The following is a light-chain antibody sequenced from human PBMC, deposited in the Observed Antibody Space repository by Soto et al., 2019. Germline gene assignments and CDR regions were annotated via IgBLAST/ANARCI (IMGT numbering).Light chain of an antibody. V-gene: IGKV3-20*01. J-gene: IGKJ1*01. CDR2: GAS. CDR3: QQYGSSPT. Sequence: EIVLTQSPGTLSLSPGERATLSCRASQSVSSSYLAWYQQKPGQAPRLLIYGASSRATGIPDRFSGSGSGTDFTLTISRLEPEDFEVYYRQQYGSSPTFGQGTKVEIK. CDR1: QSVSSSY.